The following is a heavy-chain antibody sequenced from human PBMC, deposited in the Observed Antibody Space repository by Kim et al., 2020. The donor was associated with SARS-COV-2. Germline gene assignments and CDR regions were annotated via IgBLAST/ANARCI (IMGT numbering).Heavy chain of an antibody. CDR1: GFTFSTSG. Sequence: GGSLRLSCATSGFTFSTSGMTWVRQAPGKGLEWVSHINGGRIYYADSMTGRFIIYGDRFKNTLYLRRNSLSGKDTAIYYWGKSRGFLQFDCWGQGTLVTVSS. CDR3: GKSRGFLQFDC. V-gene: IGHV3-23*01. J-gene: IGHJ4*02. CDR2: INGGRI. D-gene: IGHD3-22*01.